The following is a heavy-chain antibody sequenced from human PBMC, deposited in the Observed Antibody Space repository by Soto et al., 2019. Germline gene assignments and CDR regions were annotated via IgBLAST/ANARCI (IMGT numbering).Heavy chain of an antibody. CDR1: GFTFSDSW. CDR2: IKPDESEK. V-gene: IGHV3-7*01. J-gene: IGHJ5*02. D-gene: IGHD4-4*01. CDR3: VRGGSNYAS. Sequence: EVQLVESGGGLVQPGGSLRLSCTASGFTFSDSWMTWVRQAPGKGLEWVARIKPDESEKKYADSVKGRFSILRDNAKNSIYLQMDSLRGEDAAVYYCVRGGSNYASWGEGTLVTVSS.